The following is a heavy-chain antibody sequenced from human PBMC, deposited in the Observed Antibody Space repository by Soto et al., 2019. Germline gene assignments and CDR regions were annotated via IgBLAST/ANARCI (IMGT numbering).Heavy chain of an antibody. J-gene: IGHJ4*02. CDR2: IYYSGST. CDR1: GGFISRSSYY. D-gene: IGHD2-8*01. CDR3: ALRETNGPPYGEPFDY. Sequence: SENLSLSCSVSGGFISRSSYYWGCLLQPPEKGLEWIGSIYYSGSTYYNQSLKSRVTISVDTSNNQFSQKVRTETAADTAVYYCALRETNGPPYGEPFDYWGQGTLVTVS. V-gene: IGHV4-39*01.